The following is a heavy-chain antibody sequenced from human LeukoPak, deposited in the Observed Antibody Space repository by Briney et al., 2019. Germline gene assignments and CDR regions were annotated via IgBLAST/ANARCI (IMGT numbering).Heavy chain of an antibody. CDR1: GGSISSYY. CDR3: ARRTGYYDGFDY. J-gene: IGHJ4*02. Sequence: ASETLSLTCTVSGGSISSYYWSWIRQPPGKGLEWIGYIYYNGSTNYNPSLKSRVTISVDTSKNQFSLKVSSVTAADTAVYYCARRTGYYDGFDYWGQGTLVAVST. V-gene: IGHV4-59*01. CDR2: IYYNGST. D-gene: IGHD3/OR15-3a*01.